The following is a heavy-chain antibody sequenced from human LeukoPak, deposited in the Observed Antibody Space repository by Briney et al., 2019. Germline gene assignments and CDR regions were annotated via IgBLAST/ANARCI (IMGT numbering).Heavy chain of an antibody. CDR2: INAGNGKT. CDR1: GYTFTGYA. J-gene: IGHJ4*02. Sequence: ASVKVSCKASGYTFTGYAVQWVRQAPGQRLEWMGWINAGNGKTKYSQKFQGRVTIARDTSASTAYMELSSLRSEDTAVYYCAKARWTSTATTYYPDYWGQGTVVTVSS. CDR3: AKARWTSTATTYYPDY. V-gene: IGHV1-3*01. D-gene: IGHD4-17*01.